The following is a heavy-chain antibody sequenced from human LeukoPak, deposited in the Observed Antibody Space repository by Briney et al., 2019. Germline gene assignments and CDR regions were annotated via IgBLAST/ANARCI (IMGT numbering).Heavy chain of an antibody. D-gene: IGHD4-17*01. V-gene: IGHV3-7*01. CDR3: ARGTPMTTVTNYFDY. CDR1: GFTFSSYW. Sequence: GGSLRLSCAASGFTFSSYWMSWVRQAPGKGLEWVANIKQDGSEKYYVDSVEGRFTISRDNAKNSLYLQMNSLRAEDTAVYYCARGTPMTTVTNYFDYWGQGTLVTVSS. CDR2: IKQDGSEK. J-gene: IGHJ4*02.